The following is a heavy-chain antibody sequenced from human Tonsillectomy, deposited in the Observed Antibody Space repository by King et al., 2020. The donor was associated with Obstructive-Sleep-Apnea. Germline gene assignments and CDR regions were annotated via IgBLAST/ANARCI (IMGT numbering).Heavy chain of an antibody. J-gene: IGHJ4*02. CDR1: GFTVSSYA. CDR3: ATGSIAVAGTEPDY. V-gene: IGHV3-23*04. D-gene: IGHD6-19*01. Sequence: QRVQSGGGLVQPGGSLRLSWSASGFTVSSYALSGVRQAPGKGLEWASAISGSGGGTYYPDSWKGRFTISRDNSKNTLYLQMNSLRAEDTAVNYCATGSIAVAGTEPDYWGQGTLVTVSS. CDR2: ISGSGGGT.